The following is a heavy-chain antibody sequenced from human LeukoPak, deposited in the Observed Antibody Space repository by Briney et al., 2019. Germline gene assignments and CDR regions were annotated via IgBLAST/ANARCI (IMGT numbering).Heavy chain of an antibody. D-gene: IGHD5-24*01. CDR3: ATPPERWLHVPYYYGMDV. CDR2: ISYDGSNK. J-gene: IGHJ6*02. V-gene: IGHV3-30-3*01. Sequence: PGGSLRLSCAASGFTFSSYAMHWVRQAPGKGLEWVAVISYDGSNKYYSDSVKGRFTISRDNSKNTLYLQMNSLRAEDTAVYYCATPPERWLHVPYYYGMDVWGQGTTVTVSS. CDR1: GFTFSSYA.